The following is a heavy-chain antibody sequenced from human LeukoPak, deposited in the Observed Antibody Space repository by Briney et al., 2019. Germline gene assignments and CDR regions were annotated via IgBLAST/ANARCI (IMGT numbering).Heavy chain of an antibody. CDR1: GGSFSGYY. D-gene: IGHD5-12*01. Sequence: SETLSLTCAVYGGSFSGYYWSWIRQPPGKGLEWIGEINHSGGTNYNPSLKSRVTISVDTSKNQLSLKLSSVTAADTAVYYCARGQRVVATIFHYYYYYYMDVWGKGTTVTVSS. CDR2: INHSGGT. V-gene: IGHV4-34*01. J-gene: IGHJ6*03. CDR3: ARGQRVVATIFHYYYYYYMDV.